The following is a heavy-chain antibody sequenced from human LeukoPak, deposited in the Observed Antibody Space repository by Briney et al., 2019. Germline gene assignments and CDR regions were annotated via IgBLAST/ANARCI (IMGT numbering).Heavy chain of an antibody. CDR3: ARDRNYRAWFDP. Sequence: SETLSLTCTVSGGSISSSSYYWGWIRQPPGKGLEWIGSIYYSGSTYYNPSLKSRVTISVDTSKNQFSLKLSSVTAADTAVYYCARDRNYRAWFDPWGRGTLVTVSS. J-gene: IGHJ5*02. CDR1: GGSISSSSYY. CDR2: IYYSGST. V-gene: IGHV4-39*07. D-gene: IGHD3-16*02.